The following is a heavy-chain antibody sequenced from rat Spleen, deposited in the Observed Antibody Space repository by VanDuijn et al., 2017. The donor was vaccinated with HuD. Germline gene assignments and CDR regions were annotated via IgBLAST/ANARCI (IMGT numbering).Heavy chain of an antibody. CDR2: ISYEGSST. J-gene: IGHJ4*01. V-gene: IGHV5-22*01. CDR1: GFTFSNYD. CDR3: ARPDGYTYVMDA. Sequence: EVQLVESGGGLVQPGRSLKLSCAASGFTFSNYDMAWVRQAPKRGLEWVASISYEGSSTYYGDSVKGRFTISRDNAESTLYLQINSLGSEDTATYYCARPDGYTYVMDAWGQGASVTVSS. D-gene: IGHD1-4*01.